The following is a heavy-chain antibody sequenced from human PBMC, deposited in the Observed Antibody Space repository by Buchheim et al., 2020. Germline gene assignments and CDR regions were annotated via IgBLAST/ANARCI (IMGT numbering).Heavy chain of an antibody. CDR1: GGSFSGYY. Sequence: QVQLQQWGAGLLKPSETLSLTCAVYGGSFSGYYWSWIRQPPGKGLEWIGEINHSGSTNYNPSLKSRVTIYVDASKNQFSLKLSSVTAADTAVYYCARGNRRTRYGMDVWGQGTT. J-gene: IGHJ6*02. CDR3: ARGNRRTRYGMDV. CDR2: INHSGST. V-gene: IGHV4-34*01.